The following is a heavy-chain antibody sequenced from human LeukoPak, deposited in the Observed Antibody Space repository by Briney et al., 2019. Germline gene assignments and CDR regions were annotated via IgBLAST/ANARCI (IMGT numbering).Heavy chain of an antibody. D-gene: IGHD3-22*01. Sequence: GGSLRLSCAASGFTFSSYEMNWVRQAPGKGLEWVSYISSSGSTIYYADSVKGRFTISRDNAKNSRYLQMNSLRAEDTAVYYCARESYRGGYYFDYWGQGTLVTVSS. V-gene: IGHV3-48*03. CDR3: ARESYRGGYYFDY. CDR2: ISSSGSTI. CDR1: GFTFSSYE. J-gene: IGHJ4*02.